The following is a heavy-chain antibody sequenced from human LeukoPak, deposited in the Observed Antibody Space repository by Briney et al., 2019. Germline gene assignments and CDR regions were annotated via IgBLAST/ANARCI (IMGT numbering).Heavy chain of an antibody. D-gene: IGHD2-2*01. V-gene: IGHV3-30*01. J-gene: IGHJ6*03. Sequence: GGSLRLSCAASGFTFSSYAMHWVRQAPGKGLEWVAVISYDGSNKYYADSVKGRFTISRDNSKNTLYLQMNSLRAEDTAVYYCARGRSTRGSTYMDVWGKGTTVTVSS. CDR2: ISYDGSNK. CDR3: ARGRSTRGSTYMDV. CDR1: GFTFSSYA.